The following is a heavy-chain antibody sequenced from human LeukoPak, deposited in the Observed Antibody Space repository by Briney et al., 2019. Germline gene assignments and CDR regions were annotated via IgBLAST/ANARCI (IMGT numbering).Heavy chain of an antibody. CDR1: GYTFTTHP. V-gene: IGHV1-3*02. D-gene: IGHD6-19*01. J-gene: IGHJ5*02. CDR3: VRGNPGWTLDL. CDR2: TNAASGNT. Sequence: GASVKVSCKASGYTFTTHPIHWVRQGPGQRLEWIGWTNAASGNTEYSRVFQGRVTITRDTSASIAYMEMSSLRSEDMAVYYCVRGNPGWTLDLWGQGTLVTVSS.